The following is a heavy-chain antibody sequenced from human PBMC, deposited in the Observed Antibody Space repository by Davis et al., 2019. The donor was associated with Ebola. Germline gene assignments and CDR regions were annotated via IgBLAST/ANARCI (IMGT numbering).Heavy chain of an antibody. V-gene: IGHV1-18*01. Sequence: ASVKVSCKASGYTFTSYAMHWVRQAPGQGLEWMGWISAYNGNTNYAQKLQGRVTMTTDTSTSTAYMELRSLRSDDTAVYYCARGPRITMIVVVISIDYWGQGTLVTVSS. CDR1: GYTFTSYA. CDR3: ARGPRITMIVVVISIDY. J-gene: IGHJ4*02. CDR2: ISAYNGNT. D-gene: IGHD3-22*01.